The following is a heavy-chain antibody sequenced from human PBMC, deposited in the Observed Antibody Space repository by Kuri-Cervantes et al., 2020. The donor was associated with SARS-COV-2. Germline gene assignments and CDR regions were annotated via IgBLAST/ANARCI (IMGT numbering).Heavy chain of an antibody. D-gene: IGHD6-13*01. Sequence: SETLSLTCTVSGGSISSGSYYWSWIRQPAGKGLEWIGRIYTGGSTNYNPSLKSRVTISVDTSKNQSSLKLSSVTAADTAVYYCARTSGYSSSWSLYYYYYMDVWGKGTTVTVSS. CDR3: ARTSGYSSSWSLYYYYYMDV. J-gene: IGHJ6*03. CDR1: GGSISSGSYY. CDR2: IYTGGST. V-gene: IGHV4-61*02.